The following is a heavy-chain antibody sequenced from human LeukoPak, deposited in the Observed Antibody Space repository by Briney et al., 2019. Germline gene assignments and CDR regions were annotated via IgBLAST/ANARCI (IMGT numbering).Heavy chain of an antibody. V-gene: IGHV4-4*07. J-gene: IGHJ5*02. Sequence: PSETLSLTCTVSGASIGSFYWSWIRQPAGKGLEWIGRLYNGGDTNYSPSLRSRVTIPVDTSKNQFSLKLSSVTAADTAMYYCARDTLSWADPWGQGTLVTVSS. CDR2: LYNGGDT. CDR3: ARDTLSWADP. CDR1: GASIGSFY. D-gene: IGHD2/OR15-2a*01.